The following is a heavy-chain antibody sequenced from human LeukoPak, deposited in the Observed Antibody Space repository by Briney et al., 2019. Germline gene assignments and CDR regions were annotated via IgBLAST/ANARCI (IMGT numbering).Heavy chain of an antibody. CDR1: GYTFTSYY. V-gene: IGHV1-46*01. CDR2: INPSGGST. J-gene: IGHJ4*02. CDR3: ARDHGQWLIDY. D-gene: IGHD6-19*01. Sequence: ASVKVSCKASGYTFTSYYMHWVRQAPGQGLEWMGIINPSGGSTSYAQKFQGRVTMTRDMSTSTVYMELSSLRSEDTAVYYCARDHGQWLIDYWGQGTLVTVSS.